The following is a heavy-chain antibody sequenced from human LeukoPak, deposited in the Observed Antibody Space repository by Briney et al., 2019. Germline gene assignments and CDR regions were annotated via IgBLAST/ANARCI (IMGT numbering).Heavy chain of an antibody. CDR3: ARLQLGIPGHDAFDT. CDR2: IYYSGST. J-gene: IGHJ3*02. V-gene: IGHV4-39*01. Sequence: SETLSLTCTVSGGSISSSSYYWGWIRQPPGKGLEWIGSIYYSGSTYYNPSLKSRVTISVDTSKNQFSLKLSSVTAADTAVYYCARLQLGIPGHDAFDTWGQGTMVTVSS. CDR1: GGSISSSSYY. D-gene: IGHD7-27*01.